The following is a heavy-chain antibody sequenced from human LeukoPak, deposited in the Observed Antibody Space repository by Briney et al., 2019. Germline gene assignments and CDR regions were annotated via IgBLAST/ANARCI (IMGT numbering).Heavy chain of an antibody. CDR3: VRRVAVRGFYGFDI. D-gene: IGHD6-6*01. V-gene: IGHV4-59*12. J-gene: IGHJ3*02. CDR2: IYYSGNS. Sequence: SETLSLTCTVSGGSLSTYYWTWIRQPPGKGLEWIGYIYYSGNSNYNPSLKSRVTTSLDTSKNQFSLKLSSVTAADTAVYYCVRRVAVRGFYGFDIWGQGAMVTVSS. CDR1: GGSLSTYY.